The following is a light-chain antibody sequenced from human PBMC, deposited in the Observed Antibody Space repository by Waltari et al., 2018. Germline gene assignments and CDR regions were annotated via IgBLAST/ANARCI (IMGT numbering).Light chain of an antibody. CDR2: KAS. J-gene: IGKJ4*01. Sequence: DIQMTQSPSTLSASVGDRVTITCRASQSISSWLAWYQQKPGKAPKLLIYKASSLESGVPSRFSGSGSGTEFTLTISRLEPEDVAVYYCQQYYSKPLTFGGGTKVEIK. CDR3: QQYYSKPLT. V-gene: IGKV1-5*03. CDR1: QSISSW.